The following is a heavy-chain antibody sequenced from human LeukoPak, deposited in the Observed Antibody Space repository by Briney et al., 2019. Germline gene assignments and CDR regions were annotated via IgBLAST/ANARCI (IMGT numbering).Heavy chain of an antibody. CDR2: ISWNSGRI. CDR1: GFTFDDYA. D-gene: IGHD5-18*01. CDR3: AKDRGYSYSSSYDY. J-gene: IGHJ4*02. V-gene: IGHV3-9*01. Sequence: GGSLRLSCAASGFTFDDYAMHWVRHAPGKGLEGVSGISWNSGRIVYADSVKGRFTISRDNAKNSLYLQMDSLRAEDTAFYYCAKDRGYSYSSSYDYWGQGTLVTVSS.